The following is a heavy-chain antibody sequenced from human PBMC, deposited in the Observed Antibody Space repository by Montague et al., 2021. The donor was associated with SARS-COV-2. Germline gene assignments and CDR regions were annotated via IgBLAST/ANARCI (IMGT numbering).Heavy chain of an antibody. V-gene: IGHV4-59*01. D-gene: IGHD4-23*01. J-gene: IGHJ3*02. CDR2: IYDGGAV. Sequence: SETLSLTCTVSGGSITGYYWSWLRRPPGKGLEWIAYIYDGGAVNYNPSLGSRVTIPTDTSKNQLSLKVNSVTAADTAVYYCVRDHPYGGPRGAYDIWGQGTVVTVSS. CDR1: GGSITGYY. CDR3: VRDHPYGGPRGAYDI.